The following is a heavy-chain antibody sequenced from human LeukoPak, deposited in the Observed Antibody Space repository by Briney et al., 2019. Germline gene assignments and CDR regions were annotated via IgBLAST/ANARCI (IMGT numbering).Heavy chain of an antibody. V-gene: IGHV3-48*03. D-gene: IGHD3-22*01. CDR1: GFTFSSYA. CDR3: AIIGDASGYNFVEYFHH. CDR2: ISGSETAI. J-gene: IGHJ1*01. Sequence: PGGSLRLSCAASGFTFSSYAMSCVRQAPGKGLEWIAYISGSETAIYYADSVKGRFTISRDNAKNSLFLQMNSLRAEDTAVYYCAIIGDASGYNFVEYFHHWGQGTLVTVSS.